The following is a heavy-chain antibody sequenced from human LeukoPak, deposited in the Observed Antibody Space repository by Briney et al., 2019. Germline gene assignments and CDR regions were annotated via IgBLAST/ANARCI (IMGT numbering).Heavy chain of an antibody. V-gene: IGHV3-23*01. D-gene: IGHD5-18*01. CDR3: AKYTYAYYYYGLDV. Sequence: GGSLRLSCAASGFTFSSYAMSWVRQAPGKGLEWVSAISGSGGSTYYADSVKGRFTISRDNSKNTLYMQMNSLRAEDTAVYYCAKYTYAYYYYGLDVWGQGTTVTVSS. CDR2: ISGSGGST. CDR1: GFTFSSYA. J-gene: IGHJ6*02.